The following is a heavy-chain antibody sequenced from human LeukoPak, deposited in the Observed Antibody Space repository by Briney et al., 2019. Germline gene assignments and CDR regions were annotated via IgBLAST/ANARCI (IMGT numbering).Heavy chain of an antibody. J-gene: IGHJ4*02. V-gene: IGHV3-30*03. Sequence: GGSLRLSCAASGFTFSSYGMHWVRQAPGKGLEWVAVISYDGSNKYYADSVKGRFTISRDNAKNSLYLQMNSLRAEDTAVYYCARDRDSSGWGATAFDYWGQGTLVTVSS. CDR3: ARDRDSSGWGATAFDY. CDR1: GFTFSSYG. CDR2: ISYDGSNK. D-gene: IGHD6-19*01.